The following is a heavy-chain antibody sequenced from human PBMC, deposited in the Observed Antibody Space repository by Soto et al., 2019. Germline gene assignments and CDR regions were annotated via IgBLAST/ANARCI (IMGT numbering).Heavy chain of an antibody. V-gene: IGHV4-34*01. CDR3: ARHVITFGGGNSYYSTEV. D-gene: IGHD3-16*01. CDR1: GGSFSGYY. CDR2: INHSGST. J-gene: IGHJ6*03. Sequence: PSETLSLTCAVYGGSFSGYYWSWIRQPPGKGLEWIGEINHSGSTNYNPSLKSRVTISVDTSKNQFSLKLSSVTAADTAVYYCARHVITFGGGNSYYSTEVWGKGTTVTVSS.